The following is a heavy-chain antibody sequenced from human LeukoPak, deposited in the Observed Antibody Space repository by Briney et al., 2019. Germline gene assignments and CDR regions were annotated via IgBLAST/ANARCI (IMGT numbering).Heavy chain of an antibody. CDR3: ARGVAAPNWFDP. CDR2: ISSRNSTL. D-gene: IGHD2-15*01. V-gene: IGHV3-48*04. J-gene: IGHJ5*02. Sequence: GGSLRLSCAASGFTFSSYDMNWVRQAPGKGLEWVAYISSRNSTLRYADSVKGRFTISRDNAKKSVFLQMNSLRAEDTAVYYCARGVAAPNWFDPWGQGTLVTVS. CDR1: GFTFSSYD.